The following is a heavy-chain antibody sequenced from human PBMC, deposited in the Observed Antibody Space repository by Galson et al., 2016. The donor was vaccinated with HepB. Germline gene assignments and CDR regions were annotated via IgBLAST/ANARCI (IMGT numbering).Heavy chain of an antibody. V-gene: IGHV3-74*01. J-gene: IGHJ4*02. CDR2: INSDGNNA. Sequence: SLRLSCAGSGFTFSNHYMHWVRQAPGKGLVWVSRINSDGNNANYADSVKGRFTISRDNARNTLYLHVNSLRAEDAAVYYCARENGDYLFIDYWGQGTLVTVSS. D-gene: IGHD4-17*01. CDR3: ARENGDYLFIDY. CDR1: GFTFSNHY.